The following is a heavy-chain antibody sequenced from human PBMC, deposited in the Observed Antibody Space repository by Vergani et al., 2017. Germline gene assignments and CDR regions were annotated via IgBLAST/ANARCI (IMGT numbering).Heavy chain of an antibody. D-gene: IGHD3-10*01. V-gene: IGHV1-8*03. CDR2: MNPNSGNT. CDR3: ARARSTCSAVDCPRYYFDY. J-gene: IGHJ4*02. CDR1: GYIFTSDD. Sequence: QVQLVQSGAEVMQPGASVTVSCKTSGYIFTSDDIDWVRQAPGKGFEWMGWMNPNSGNTGYSHQFQGRVTITRDNSITTAYMELRGLTSEDTAMYYCARARSTCSAVDCPRYYFDYWGQGTLVTVSS.